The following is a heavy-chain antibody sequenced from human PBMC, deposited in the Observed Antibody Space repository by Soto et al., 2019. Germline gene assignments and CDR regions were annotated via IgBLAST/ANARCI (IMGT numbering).Heavy chain of an antibody. CDR1: GYTFTSYY. V-gene: IGHV1-46*01. D-gene: IGHD6-6*01. CDR2: INPSGGST. CDR3: ARDPTYSSSSPVPRLTLDY. J-gene: IGHJ4*02. Sequence: ASVKVSCKASGYTFTSYYMHWVRQAPGQGLEWMGIINPSGGSTSYAQKFQGRVTMTRDTSTSTVYMELSSLRSEDTAVYYCARDPTYSSSSPVPRLTLDYWGQGTLVTVSS.